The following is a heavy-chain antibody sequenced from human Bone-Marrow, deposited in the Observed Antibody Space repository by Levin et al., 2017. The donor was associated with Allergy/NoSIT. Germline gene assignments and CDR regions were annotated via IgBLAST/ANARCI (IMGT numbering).Heavy chain of an antibody. J-gene: IGHJ4*02. CDR2: ISLDGNTQ. Sequence: GESLKISCAVSGFTFSNYAMHWVRQAPGKGLEWVAFISLDGNTQYYADSVKGRFTFSRDNSNNTLHLQMNSLRVEDTAIYYCAKDTYTCSGGSCYFFDYWGQGALVTVSS. D-gene: IGHD2-15*01. V-gene: IGHV3-30*18. CDR1: GFTFSNYA. CDR3: AKDTYTCSGGSCYFFDY.